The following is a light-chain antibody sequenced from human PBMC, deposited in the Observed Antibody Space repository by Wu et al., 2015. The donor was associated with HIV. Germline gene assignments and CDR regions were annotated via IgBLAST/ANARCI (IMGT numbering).Light chain of an antibody. CDR3: QQYNNWPRT. Sequence: ATSSAGPVRVLRTNLAWYQQRPRATGSHGRPPSMMPSTRATGIPARFSGSGSGTEFTLTISSMQSEDFAVYYCQQYNNWPRTFGQGTKVEIK. J-gene: IGKJ1*01. V-gene: IGKV3-15*01. CDR2: MPS. CDR1: RVLRTN.